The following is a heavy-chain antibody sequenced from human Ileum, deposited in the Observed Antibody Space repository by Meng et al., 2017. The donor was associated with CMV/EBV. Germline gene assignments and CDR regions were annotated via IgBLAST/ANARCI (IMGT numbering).Heavy chain of an antibody. Sequence: QVQLQGSGPGLVKPSGTFSLTRTVSGGSISGYYWSWIRQPATKGLEWIGRVYSSGSTDYNPSLQSRVTMSVDTSKNQFSLKLSSVTAADTAVYYCARGSRSWAFDYWGQGTLVTVSS. J-gene: IGHJ4*02. D-gene: IGHD2-2*01. CDR2: VYSSGST. CDR1: GGSISGYY. CDR3: ARGSRSWAFDY. V-gene: IGHV4-4*07.